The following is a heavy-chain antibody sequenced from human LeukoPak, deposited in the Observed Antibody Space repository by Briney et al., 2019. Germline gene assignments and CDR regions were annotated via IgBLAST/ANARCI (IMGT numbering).Heavy chain of an antibody. CDR2: ITGDGRNT. D-gene: IGHD6-19*01. J-gene: IGHJ4*02. CDR1: GFTFDDYA. CDR3: AKPRGSGWFPFDY. Sequence: PGGSLRLSCAASGFTFDDYAMDWVRQAPGKGLEWVSLITGDGRNTYYADSVEGRFTISRDNSKNSLYLQMNGLRIEDTAFYYCAKPRGSGWFPFDYWGQGTLVTVSS. V-gene: IGHV3-43*02.